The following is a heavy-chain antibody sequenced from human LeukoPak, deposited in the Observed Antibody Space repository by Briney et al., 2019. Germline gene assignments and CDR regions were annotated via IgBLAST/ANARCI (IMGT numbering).Heavy chain of an antibody. J-gene: IGHJ2*01. CDR1: GGSISSGAYY. D-gene: IGHD5-12*01. CDR2: THYSGSG. Sequence: MSSETLSLTCTVSGGSISSGAYYLSWIRQYPGKGLEWIGYTHYSGSGYNNPSLKSRVTILVGTSESQFSLKLNSVTAADTAVYFCARAILTASGFVWHFDLWGRGTLVTVSS. CDR3: ARAILTASGFVWHFDL. V-gene: IGHV4-31*03.